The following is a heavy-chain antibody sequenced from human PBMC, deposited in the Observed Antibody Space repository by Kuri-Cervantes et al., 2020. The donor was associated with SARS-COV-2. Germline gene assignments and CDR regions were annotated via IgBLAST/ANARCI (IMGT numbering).Heavy chain of an antibody. V-gene: IGHV3-66*01. Sequence: GESRKISCASSGFTVSSNYMSWVRQAPGKGLEWVSVIYSGGSTYYADSVKGRFTISRDNSKNTLYLQMNSLRAEDTAVYYCASSGSPYYYYGMDVWGQGTTVTVSS. J-gene: IGHJ6*02. CDR3: ASSGSPYYYYGMDV. CDR2: IYSGGST. D-gene: IGHD1-26*01. CDR1: GFTVSSNY.